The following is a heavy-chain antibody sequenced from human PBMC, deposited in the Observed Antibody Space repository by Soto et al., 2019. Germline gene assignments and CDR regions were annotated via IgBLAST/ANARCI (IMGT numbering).Heavy chain of an antibody. CDR1: GFTFSSYG. J-gene: IGHJ4*02. CDR2: IWYDGSNK. Sequence: PGWSLRLSCAASGFTFSSYGMHLVRQAPGKGLEWVAVIWYDGSNKYYADSVKGRFTISRDNSKNTLYLQMNSLRAEDTAVYYCARGARWLQSTPLDYWGKGTLVTVSS. CDR3: ARGARWLQSTPLDY. V-gene: IGHV3-33*01. D-gene: IGHD5-12*01.